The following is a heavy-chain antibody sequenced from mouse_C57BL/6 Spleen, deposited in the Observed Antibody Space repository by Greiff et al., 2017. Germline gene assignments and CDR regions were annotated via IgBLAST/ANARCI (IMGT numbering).Heavy chain of an antibody. CDR2: IDPEDGET. D-gene: IGHD1-1*01. Sequence: EVKLQQSGAELVKPGASVKLSCTASGFNIKDYYMYWVKQRTEQGLEWIGRIDPEDGETKYAQKFQGKATITADTSSNTAYLQLSSLTSKDTAVEYCAIDNGSPAGDFDVWGTGTTLTVSS. V-gene: IGHV14-2*01. CDR1: GFNIKDYY. J-gene: IGHJ1*03. CDR3: AIDNGSPAGDFDV.